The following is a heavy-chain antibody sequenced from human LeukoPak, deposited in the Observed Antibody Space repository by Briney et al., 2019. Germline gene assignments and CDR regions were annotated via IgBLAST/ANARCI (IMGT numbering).Heavy chain of an antibody. Sequence: GASVKVSCKASGYTFTGYYMHWVRQAPGQRLEWMGWINAGNGNTKYSQEFQGRVTITRDTSASTAYMELSSLRSEDMAVYYCARDRSWELPQPDAFDIRGQGTMVTVSS. CDR2: INAGNGNT. J-gene: IGHJ3*02. V-gene: IGHV1-3*03. CDR1: GYTFTGYY. D-gene: IGHD1-26*01. CDR3: ARDRSWELPQPDAFDI.